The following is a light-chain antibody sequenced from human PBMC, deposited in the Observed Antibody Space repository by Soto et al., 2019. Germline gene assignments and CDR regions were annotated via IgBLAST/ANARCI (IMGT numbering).Light chain of an antibody. CDR2: AAS. Sequence: DIQMTQSPSSLSASVGDRVTITCRASQSISSYLNWYQQKPGKAPKLLIYAASSLQSGVPSRFSGSGSGTDFTLTISSLQPEDFATYYCQQSYSTPQAGTFGPGTKVDIK. CDR3: QQSYSTPQAGT. CDR1: QSISSY. J-gene: IGKJ3*01. V-gene: IGKV1-39*01.